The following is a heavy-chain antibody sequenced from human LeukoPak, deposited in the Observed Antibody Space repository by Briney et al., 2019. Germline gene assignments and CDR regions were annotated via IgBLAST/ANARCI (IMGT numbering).Heavy chain of an antibody. CDR1: GLSLSSYW. J-gene: IGHJ4*02. D-gene: IGHD1-1*01. CDR3: VSDHTGHDDY. V-gene: IGHV3-74*03. Sequence: PGGSPRLSCVASGLSLSSYWVHWVRQAPGKGLVWVSRINIEGSTTTYADSVKGRFTISRDNAKKTVSLQMNSLRAEDTAVYYCVSDHTGHDDYWGQGTLVTVSS. CDR2: INIEGSTT.